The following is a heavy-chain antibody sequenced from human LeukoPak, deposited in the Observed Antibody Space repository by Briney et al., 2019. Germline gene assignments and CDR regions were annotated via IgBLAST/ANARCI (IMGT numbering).Heavy chain of an antibody. CDR3: TTVNAGGRDAYNYGFGK. CDR1: GFNFRTYN. CDR2: ISSSSSYI. D-gene: IGHD5-24*01. Sequence: GGSLRLSCAASGFNFRTYNMNWVRQAPGKGLEWVSSISSSSSYIDYADSVKGRFTISRDNAKNSLYLQMNSLRAEDTALYYCTTVNAGGRDAYNYGFGKWGQGTLVTVSS. J-gene: IGHJ4*02. V-gene: IGHV3-21*01.